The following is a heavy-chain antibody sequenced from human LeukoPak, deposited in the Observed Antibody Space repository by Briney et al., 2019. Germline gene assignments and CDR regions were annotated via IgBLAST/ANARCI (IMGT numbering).Heavy chain of an antibody. D-gene: IGHD3-3*01. V-gene: IGHV3-33*06. Sequence: GGSLRLSCAASGFTFRSYGMHWVRQAPGKGLERVAVIWYDGSNKYYADSAKGRFTISRDNSKNTLYLQMNSLRAEDTAVYYCAKGPILRFLEWFLDYWGQGTLVTVSS. CDR3: AKGPILRFLEWFLDY. J-gene: IGHJ4*02. CDR2: IWYDGSNK. CDR1: GFTFRSYG.